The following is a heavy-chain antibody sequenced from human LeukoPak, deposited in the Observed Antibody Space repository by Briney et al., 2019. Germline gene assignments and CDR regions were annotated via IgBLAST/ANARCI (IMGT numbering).Heavy chain of an antibody. D-gene: IGHD1-1*01. CDR1: GFTFTSSA. J-gene: IGHJ5*02. CDR3: AREATGTGNWFDP. V-gene: IGHV1-58*02. CDR2: IVVGSGNT. Sequence: SVKVSCKASGFTFTSSAMQWVRQARGQRLEWIGWIVVGSGNTNYAQKLQGRVTMTTDTSTSTAYMELRSLRSDDTAVYYCAREATGTGNWFDPWGQGTLVTVSS.